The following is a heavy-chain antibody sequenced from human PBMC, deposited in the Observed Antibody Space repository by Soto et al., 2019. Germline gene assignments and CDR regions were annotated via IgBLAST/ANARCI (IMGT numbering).Heavy chain of an antibody. CDR2: ISYDGKRK. CDR1: GLSFHYYG. D-gene: IGHD6-13*01. Sequence: QVQLVESGGGVVQPERSLRLSCVASGLSFHYYGMHWVRQAPDKGLESVAIISYDGKRKYYADSVKGRFTVSRDNSKNPLFLEMNSLGAEDTAVYYCAKDVGSSSWYENYYYGMDVWGQGTTVTVSS. J-gene: IGHJ6*02. V-gene: IGHV3-30*18. CDR3: AKDVGSSSWYENYYYGMDV.